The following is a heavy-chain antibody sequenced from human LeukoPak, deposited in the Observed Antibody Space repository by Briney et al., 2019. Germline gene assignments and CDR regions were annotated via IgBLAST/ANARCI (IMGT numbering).Heavy chain of an antibody. CDR2: ISAYNANT. J-gene: IGHJ4*02. D-gene: IGHD6-19*01. CDR3: ARGHSGWSYYFDY. Sequence: ASVKVSCKAPGYTFTTYGISWVRQAPGQGLEWMGWISAYNANTNSAQKLQGRVTMTTDTSTSTAYMELRSLRSDDTAVYYCARGHSGWSYYFDYWGQGTLVTVSS. V-gene: IGHV1-18*01. CDR1: GYTFTTYG.